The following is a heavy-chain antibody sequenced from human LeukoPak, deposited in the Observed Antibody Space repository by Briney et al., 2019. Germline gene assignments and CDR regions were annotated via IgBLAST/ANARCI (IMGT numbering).Heavy chain of an antibody. CDR1: GFTFSGSA. J-gene: IGHJ4*02. Sequence: GGSLRLSCAASGFTFSGSAMHWVRQASGKGREGVGRIRSKANSYATSYAASVKGRFTISRDDSRNTAYLQMNSLKTEDTAVYYCTRGSGSYNPVDYWGQGTLVTVSS. V-gene: IGHV3-73*01. D-gene: IGHD3-10*01. CDR2: IRSKANSYAT. CDR3: TRGSGSYNPVDY.